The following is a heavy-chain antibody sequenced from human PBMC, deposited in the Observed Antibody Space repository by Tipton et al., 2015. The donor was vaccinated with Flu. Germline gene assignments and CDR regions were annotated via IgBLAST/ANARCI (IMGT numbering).Heavy chain of an antibody. CDR2: IYSGGST. CDR1: GFTVSSNY. V-gene: IGHV3-53*01. Sequence: SLRLSCVVPGFTVSSNYMTWVRQAPGKGLEWVSVIYSGGSTKYADSVKGRFTISRDNSKNTLYLQLNSLRAEDTAVDYCARGRGYCVTTTCLLPFDFWGQGTLVTVSS. D-gene: IGHD2-2*01. J-gene: IGHJ4*02. CDR3: ARGRGYCVTTTCLLPFDF.